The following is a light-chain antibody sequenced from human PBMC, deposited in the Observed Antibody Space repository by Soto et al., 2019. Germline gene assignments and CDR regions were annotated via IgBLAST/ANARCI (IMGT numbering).Light chain of an antibody. V-gene: IGKV1D-16*01. CDR2: GAS. Sequence: DIHMTQSPSSLSASVGDRVTITCRASQGISSQLAWYQQQPDKAPKSLIYGASNFQSGVPSRFSGSGSGTYYSLTISSLQPDDFETDDCQQYHNYPYTCGQGTKLEIK. CDR1: QGISSQ. CDR3: QQYHNYPYT. J-gene: IGKJ2*01.